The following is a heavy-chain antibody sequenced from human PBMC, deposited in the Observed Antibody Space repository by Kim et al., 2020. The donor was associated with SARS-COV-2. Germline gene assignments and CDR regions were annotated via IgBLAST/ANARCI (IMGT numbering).Heavy chain of an antibody. J-gene: IGHJ4*02. Sequence: GGSLRLSCAASGFTVSSNYMSWVRQAPGKGLEWVSVIYSGGSTYYADSVKGRFTISRDNSKNTLYLQMNSLRAEDTAVYYCARRLAVAGGDYWGQGTLVTVSS. CDR2: IYSGGST. CDR1: GFTVSSNY. CDR3: ARRLAVAGGDY. D-gene: IGHD6-19*01. V-gene: IGHV3-53*01.